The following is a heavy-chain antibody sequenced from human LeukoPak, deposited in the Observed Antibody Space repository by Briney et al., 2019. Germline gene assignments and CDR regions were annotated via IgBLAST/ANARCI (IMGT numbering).Heavy chain of an antibody. CDR2: VSAEGDRR. V-gene: IGHV3-30*01. D-gene: IGHD2-15*01. CDR1: GFTFSHYA. J-gene: IGHJ4*02. Sequence: GGSLRLSCAASGFTFSHYAMHWVRRPPGKGLEWVTFVSAEGDRRYYADSVKGRFTISRDDSKTSLYLQMNSLRVEDTALYYCVGDLTNHYSFDHWGQGALVTVSS. CDR3: VGDLTNHYSFDH.